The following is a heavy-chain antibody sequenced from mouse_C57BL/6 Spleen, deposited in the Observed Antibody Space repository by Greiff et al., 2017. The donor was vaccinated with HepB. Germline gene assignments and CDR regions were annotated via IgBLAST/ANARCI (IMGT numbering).Heavy chain of an antibody. J-gene: IGHJ4*01. Sequence: VQLQQPGAELVKPGASVKLSCKASGYTFTSYWMQWVKQRPGQGLEWIGEIDPSDSYTNYNQKFKGKATLTVDTSSSPAYMQLSSLTSEDSAVYYCARRGTAQAEGDYWGQGTSVTVSS. CDR1: GYTFTSYW. D-gene: IGHD3-2*02. CDR3: ARRGTAQAEGDY. CDR2: IDPSDSYT. V-gene: IGHV1-50*01.